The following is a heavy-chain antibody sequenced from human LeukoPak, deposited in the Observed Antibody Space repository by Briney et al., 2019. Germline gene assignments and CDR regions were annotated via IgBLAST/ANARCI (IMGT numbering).Heavy chain of an antibody. CDR2: INHSGST. Sequence: PSETLSLTCTVYGGSFSGYYWSWIRQPPGKGLEWIGEINHSGSTNYNPSLKSRVTISVDTSKNQFSLKPSSVTAADTAVYYCARHCSGGSCYSWGYNNWFDPWGQGTLVTVSS. D-gene: IGHD2-15*01. CDR3: ARHCSGGSCYSWGYNNWFDP. V-gene: IGHV4-34*01. CDR1: GGSFSGYY. J-gene: IGHJ5*02.